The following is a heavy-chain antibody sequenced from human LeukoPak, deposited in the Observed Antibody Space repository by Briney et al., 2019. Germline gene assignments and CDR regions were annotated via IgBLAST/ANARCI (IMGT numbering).Heavy chain of an antibody. D-gene: IGHD3-22*01. V-gene: IGHV4-34*01. J-gene: IGHJ3*02. CDR3: ASIRYYYDSSGYYYDAFDI. CDR1: GGSFSGYY. Sequence: SETLSLTCAVYGGSFSGYYWSWIRQPPGKGLEWIGEINHSGSTNYNPSLKSRVTISVDTSKNQFSLKLSSVTAADTAVYYCASIRYYYDSSGYYYDAFDIWGQGTMVTVSS. CDR2: INHSGST.